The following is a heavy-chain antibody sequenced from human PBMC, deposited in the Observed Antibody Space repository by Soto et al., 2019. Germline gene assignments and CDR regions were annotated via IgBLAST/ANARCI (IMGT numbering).Heavy chain of an antibody. D-gene: IGHD3-3*01. CDR3: ARGGGYDFRSSQAPPIDV. Sequence: SETLYLTCAVSGGSISSRYYWGWIRQPPGKGLEWIGSFYHSGSTYYNPSLKSRVTISVDTSKNQFSLKLSSVTAADTAVYYCARGGGYDFRSSQAPPIDVWGQGTTVTVSS. V-gene: IGHV4-38-2*01. CDR1: GGSISSRYY. CDR2: FYHSGST. J-gene: IGHJ6*02.